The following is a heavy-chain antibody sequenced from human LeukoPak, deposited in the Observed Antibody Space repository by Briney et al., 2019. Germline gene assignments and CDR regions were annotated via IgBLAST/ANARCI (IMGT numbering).Heavy chain of an antibody. V-gene: IGHV3-23*01. CDR2: ISGSGGST. Sequence: GGSLRLSCAASGFTFSSYAMSWVRQAPGKGLEWVSAISGSGGSTYYADSVKGRFTISRDNSKNTLYLQMNSLRAEDTAVYYCAKRADYGSGPPYYFDYWGLGTLVTVSS. D-gene: IGHD3-10*01. J-gene: IGHJ4*02. CDR3: AKRADYGSGPPYYFDY. CDR1: GFTFSSYA.